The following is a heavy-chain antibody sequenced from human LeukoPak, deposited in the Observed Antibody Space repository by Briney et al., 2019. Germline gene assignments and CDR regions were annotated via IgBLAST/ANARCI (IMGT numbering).Heavy chain of an antibody. CDR1: GFTFSSYG. CDR3: AKDRGEQWLHYYFDY. CDR2: ISYDGSKK. V-gene: IGHV3-30*18. Sequence: QSGGSLRLSCAASGFTFSSYGMHWVRQAPGKGLEWVAVISYDGSKKYYADSVKGRFTISRDNSKNTLYLQMNSLRAEDTAVYYCAKDRGEQWLHYYFDYWGQGTLVTVSS. D-gene: IGHD6-19*01. J-gene: IGHJ4*02.